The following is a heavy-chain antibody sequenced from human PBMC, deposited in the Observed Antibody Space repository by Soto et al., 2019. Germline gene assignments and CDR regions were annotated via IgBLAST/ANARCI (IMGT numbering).Heavy chain of an antibody. CDR2: IWYDGSNK. CDR3: AREYRSPSRLVAY. Sequence: QVQLVESGGGVVQPGRSLRLSCAASGFTFSSYGMHWVRQAPGKGLEWVAVIWYDGSNKYYADSVKGRFTISRDNSKNTLELQMNILRAEDTAVYYCAREYRSPSRLVAYWGQGTLVTVTT. J-gene: IGHJ4*02. CDR1: GFTFSSYG. V-gene: IGHV3-33*01. D-gene: IGHD6-6*01.